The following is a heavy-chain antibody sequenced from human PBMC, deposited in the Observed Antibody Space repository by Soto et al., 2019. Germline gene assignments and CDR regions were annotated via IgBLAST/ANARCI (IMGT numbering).Heavy chain of an antibody. CDR2: ISYDGSNK. D-gene: IGHD1-26*01. J-gene: IGHJ6*02. CDR1: GFTFSSYA. Sequence: QVQLVESGGGVVQPGRSLRLSCAASGFTFSSYAMHWVRQAPGKGLEWVAVISYDGSNKYYADSVKGRFTISRDNSKNTLYRXMNSLRAEDTAVYYCARDMRGGSYAGFSYYYGMDVWGQGTTVTVSS. CDR3: ARDMRGGSYAGFSYYYGMDV. V-gene: IGHV3-30-3*01.